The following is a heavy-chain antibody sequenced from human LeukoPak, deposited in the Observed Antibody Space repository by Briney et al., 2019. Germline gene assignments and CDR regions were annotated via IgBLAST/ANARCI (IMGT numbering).Heavy chain of an antibody. V-gene: IGHV4-4*07. CDR1: GGSISSYY. Sequence: KPSETLSLTCTVSGGSISSYYWSWIRQPAGKGLEWIGRIYTSGSTNYNPSLKSRVTISVDTSKNQFSLKLSSVTAADTAVYYCARDIIVVVPAPYYYYYYMDVWGKGTRSPSP. J-gene: IGHJ6*03. CDR3: ARDIIVVVPAPYYYYYYMDV. CDR2: IYTSGST. D-gene: IGHD2-2*01.